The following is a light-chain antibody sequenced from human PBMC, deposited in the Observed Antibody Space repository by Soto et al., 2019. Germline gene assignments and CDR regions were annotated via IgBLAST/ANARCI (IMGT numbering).Light chain of an antibody. J-gene: IGKJ1*01. CDR2: GAS. CDR1: QSVSIN. Sequence: EIVLTQSPATLSLSPGERAILSCRASQSVSINLAWYQQKPGQAPRLFIYGASTRATGVPARFSGSGSGTEFTLAISSLQSEDFAVYYCHQRSSWWTFGQGTKVDIK. CDR3: HQRSSWWT. V-gene: IGKV3-11*01.